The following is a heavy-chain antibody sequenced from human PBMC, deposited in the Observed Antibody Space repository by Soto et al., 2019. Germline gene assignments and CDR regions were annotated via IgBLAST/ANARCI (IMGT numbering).Heavy chain of an antibody. V-gene: IGHV3-53*01. CDR1: GFTVSSNY. J-gene: IGHJ4*02. CDR2: IYSGGST. CDR3: ARDSHDSSGYDY. D-gene: IGHD3-22*01. Sequence: EVQLVESGGGLIQPGGSLRLSCAASGFTVSSNYMSWVRQAPGKGLEWVSVIYSGGSTYYADSVKGRFTISRDNSKNTLYLQMSSLRAEDTAVYYCARDSHDSSGYDYWGQGTLVTVSS.